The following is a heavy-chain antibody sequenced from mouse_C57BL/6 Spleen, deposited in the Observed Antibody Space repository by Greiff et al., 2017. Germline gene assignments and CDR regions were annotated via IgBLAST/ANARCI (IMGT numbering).Heavy chain of an antibody. J-gene: IGHJ2*01. CDR1: GYTFTSYW. CDR2: IHPNSGST. D-gene: IGHD2-3*01. CDR3: ARLGVDDGFDY. Sequence: QVQLQQPGAELVKPGASVKLSCKASGYTFTSYWMHWVKQRPGQGLEWIGMIHPNSGSTNYNEKFKSKATLTVDKSSSTAYMQLSSLTSEDSAVYYCARLGVDDGFDYWGQGTTLTVSA. V-gene: IGHV1-64*01.